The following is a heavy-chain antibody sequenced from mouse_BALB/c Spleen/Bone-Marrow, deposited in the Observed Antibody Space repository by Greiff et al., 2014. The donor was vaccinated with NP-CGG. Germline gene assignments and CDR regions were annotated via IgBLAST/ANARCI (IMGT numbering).Heavy chain of an antibody. D-gene: IGHD1-1*02. Sequence: EVKVEESGGGLVKPGGSLKLSCAASGFTFSDFYMFWFRQTPEKRLEWVATISNGGTYTYYPDSVKGRFTISRVNAKNNLYLQMSSLKSEDTAMYYCARSGERYGAMDYWGQGTSVTVTS. CDR2: ISNGGTYT. CDR3: ARSGERYGAMDY. CDR1: GFTFSDFY. J-gene: IGHJ4*01. V-gene: IGHV5-4*02.